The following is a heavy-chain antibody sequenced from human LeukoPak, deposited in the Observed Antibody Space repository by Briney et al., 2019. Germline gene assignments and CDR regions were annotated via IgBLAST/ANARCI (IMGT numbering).Heavy chain of an antibody. V-gene: IGHV3-30*03. J-gene: IGHJ4*02. CDR2: ISYDSSNE. CDR3: ARDIRSGQGGFDY. D-gene: IGHD2-15*01. Sequence: GGSLRLSCAASGFTFSSYGMHWVRQAPGKGLEWVAVISYDSSNEYHVDSVKGRFTISRDNAKNSLYLQMNSLRAEDTAVYYCARDIRSGQGGFDYWGQGTLVTVSS. CDR1: GFTFSSYG.